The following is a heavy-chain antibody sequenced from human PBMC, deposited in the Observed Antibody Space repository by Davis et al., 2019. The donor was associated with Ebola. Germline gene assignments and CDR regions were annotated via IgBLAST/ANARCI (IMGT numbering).Heavy chain of an antibody. D-gene: IGHD4-23*01. CDR1: GYIFSSFW. J-gene: IGHJ4*02. Sequence: PGGSLRLSCEGSGYIFSSFWIAWVRDLPGKGLEWMGIIHPGDADTRYSPSFQGQVTISADKSSSTAYLQWDSLKASDTAMYYCARRVGGGNLYYFDYWGQGTLVTVSS. CDR2: IHPGDADT. CDR3: ARRVGGGNLYYFDY. V-gene: IGHV5-51*01.